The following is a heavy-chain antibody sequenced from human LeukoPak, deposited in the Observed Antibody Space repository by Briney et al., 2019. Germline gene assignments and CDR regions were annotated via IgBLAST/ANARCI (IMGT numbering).Heavy chain of an antibody. Sequence: ASVKVSFKSSGYTFTSYYMHWVRQAPGQGLEWMGIINTSGGSTSYAQKFQGRVTMTRDMSTSTVYMELSSLRSEDTAVYYCAREGRMYLELWGQRTLVTVSS. CDR3: AREGRMYLEL. V-gene: IGHV1-46*01. D-gene: IGHD1-26*01. CDR2: INTSGGST. J-gene: IGHJ4*02. CDR1: GYTFTSYY.